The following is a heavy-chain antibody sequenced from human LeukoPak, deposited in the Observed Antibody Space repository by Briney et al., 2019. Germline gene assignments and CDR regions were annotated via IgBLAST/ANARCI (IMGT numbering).Heavy chain of an antibody. Sequence: GGSLRLSCSASGFTFSDYYMSWIRQAPGKGLEWVSYISSSSSYTNYADSVKGRFTISRDNAKNSLYLQMNSLRAEDTAVYYCAREYCNGGNCYQGNDYWGQGTLVTVSS. CDR1: GFTFSDYY. V-gene: IGHV3-11*05. D-gene: IGHD2-15*01. CDR3: AREYCNGGNCYQGNDY. J-gene: IGHJ4*02. CDR2: ISSSSSYT.